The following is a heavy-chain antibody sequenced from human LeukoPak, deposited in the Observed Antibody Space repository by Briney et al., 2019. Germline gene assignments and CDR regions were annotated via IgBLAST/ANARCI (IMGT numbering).Heavy chain of an antibody. Sequence: GASVKVSCKASGYTFTSYYMHWVRQAPGKGLEWMGGFDPEDGETIYAQKFQGRVTMTEDTSTDTAYMELSSLRSEDTAVYYCARDRIAVDLYDAFDIWGQGTMVTVSS. CDR1: GYTFTSYY. J-gene: IGHJ3*02. CDR2: FDPEDGET. CDR3: ARDRIAVDLYDAFDI. D-gene: IGHD6-19*01. V-gene: IGHV1-24*01.